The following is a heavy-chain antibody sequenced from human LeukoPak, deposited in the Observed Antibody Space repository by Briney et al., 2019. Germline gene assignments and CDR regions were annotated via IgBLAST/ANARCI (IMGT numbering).Heavy chain of an antibody. CDR1: GGSISSGGYY. CDR2: IYHSGST. Sequence: PSETLSLTCTVSGGSISSGGYYWSWIRQPPGKGLEWIGYIYHSGSTYYNPSLKSRVTISVDRSKNQFSLKLSSVTAADTAVYYCARGLRETDYSNEYNWFDPWGQGTLVTVSS. V-gene: IGHV4-30-2*01. D-gene: IGHD4-11*01. J-gene: IGHJ5*02. CDR3: ARGLRETDYSNEYNWFDP.